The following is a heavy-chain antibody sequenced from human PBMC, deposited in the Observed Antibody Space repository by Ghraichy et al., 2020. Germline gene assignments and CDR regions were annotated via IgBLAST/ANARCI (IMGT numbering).Heavy chain of an antibody. CDR2: ILHDGSNK. J-gene: IGHJ5*01. V-gene: IGHV3-30*18. D-gene: IGHD3-22*01. CDR3: AKDYYDSSGYYWFDS. CDR1: GFTFSNYG. Sequence: LNISCAASGFTFSNYGMHWVRQAPGKGLEWVAVILHDGSNKYYADSVKGRFTISRDNSKNTLYLQMNSLRVEDTAVYYCAKDYYDSSGYYWFDSWGQGTLVTVSS.